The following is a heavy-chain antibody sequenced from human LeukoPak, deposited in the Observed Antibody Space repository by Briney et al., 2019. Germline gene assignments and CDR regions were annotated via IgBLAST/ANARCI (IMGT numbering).Heavy chain of an antibody. Sequence: GGSLRLSCTASGFTFNDYWMTWVRQTPGKGLEWLANINEDGSAKNYVDSVKGRFTISRDNAVNSLYLQMNSLKTEDTAVYYCTTIAAAGYLDYWGQGTLVTVSS. CDR1: GFTFNDYW. CDR2: INEDGSAK. CDR3: TTIAAAGYLDY. V-gene: IGHV3-7*03. D-gene: IGHD6-13*01. J-gene: IGHJ4*02.